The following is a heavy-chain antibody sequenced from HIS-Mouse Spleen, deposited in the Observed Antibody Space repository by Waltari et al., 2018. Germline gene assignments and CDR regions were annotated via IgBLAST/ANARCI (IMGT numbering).Heavy chain of an antibody. CDR3: VVSGS. CDR1: GFTFSSYG. CDR2: ISYDGSNK. J-gene: IGHJ3*01. Sequence: QVQLVESGGGVVQPGRSLRLSCAASGFTFSSYGMHWVRQAPGKGLGVVAVISYDGSNKYYADSVKGRFTISRDNSKNTLYLQMNSLRAEDTAVYYCVVSGSWGQGTMVTVSS. V-gene: IGHV3-30*03. D-gene: IGHD1-26*01.